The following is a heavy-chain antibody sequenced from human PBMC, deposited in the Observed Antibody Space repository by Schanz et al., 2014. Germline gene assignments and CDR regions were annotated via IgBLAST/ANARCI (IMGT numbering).Heavy chain of an antibody. D-gene: IGHD3-10*01. CDR3: ATVGSETYSIYWYFDL. Sequence: VQLVESGGAVVQPGGSLRLSCAATGFTFSDFGMHWVRQAIGKGLEWVSGIGPASDPYYAGSVKGRFTISRENGKNSLYLQMNRLRTEDTAVYYCATVGSETYSIYWYFDLWGRGTLVTVSS. J-gene: IGHJ2*01. CDR1: GFTFSDFG. CDR2: IGPASDP. V-gene: IGHV3-13*05.